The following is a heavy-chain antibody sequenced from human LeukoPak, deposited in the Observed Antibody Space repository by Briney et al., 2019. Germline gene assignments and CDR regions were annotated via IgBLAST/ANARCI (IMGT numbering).Heavy chain of an antibody. V-gene: IGHV4-34*01. CDR3: ARLTGYSSGWYYY. Sequence: SETLSLTCAVYGGSFSGYYWGWIRQPPGKGLEWIGEINHSGSTNYNPSLKSRVTISVDTSKNQFSLKLSSATAADTAVYYCARLTGYSSGWYYYWGQGTLVTVSS. CDR2: INHSGST. D-gene: IGHD6-19*01. CDR1: GGSFSGYY. J-gene: IGHJ4*02.